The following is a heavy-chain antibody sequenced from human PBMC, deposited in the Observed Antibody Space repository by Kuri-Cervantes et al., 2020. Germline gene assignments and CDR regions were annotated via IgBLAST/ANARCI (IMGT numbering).Heavy chain of an antibody. CDR3: ARAERYSGGYSYGYYWFDP. D-gene: IGHD5-18*01. CDR2: IIPIFGTA. Sequence: SVKVSCKVSGYTLTELSMHWVRQAPGKGLEWMGGIIPIFGTANYAQKFQGRVTITADESTSTAYMELSSLRSEDTAVYCCARAERYSGGYSYGYYWFDPWGQGTLVTVSS. J-gene: IGHJ5*02. CDR1: GYTLTELS. V-gene: IGHV1-69*13.